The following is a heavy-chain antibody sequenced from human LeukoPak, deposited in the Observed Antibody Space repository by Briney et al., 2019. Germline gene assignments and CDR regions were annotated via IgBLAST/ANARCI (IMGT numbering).Heavy chain of an antibody. CDR3: ARFIDEIDNWFDP. J-gene: IGHJ5*02. Sequence: PSETLSLTCTVSGDSISTSNSYWGWIRQPPGKGLEWIGSIYYSGNTYYNASLKSRVTISVDTSKNQFSLKLSSVTAADTAVYYCARFIDEIDNWFDPWGQGTLVTVSS. CDR1: GDSISTSNSY. V-gene: IGHV4-39*01. D-gene: IGHD3-16*02. CDR2: IYYSGNT.